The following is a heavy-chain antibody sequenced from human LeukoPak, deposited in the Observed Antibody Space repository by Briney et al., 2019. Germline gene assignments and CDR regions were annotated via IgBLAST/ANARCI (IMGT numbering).Heavy chain of an antibody. J-gene: IGHJ4*02. CDR3: VAVVDTSFDY. CDR1: VYTYTSYD. V-gene: IGHV1-8*01. Sequence: ASVKVSCKSSVYTYTSYDINWVRQATGQGVKWIGWMKPKRGNTGYAQKFQGRVTMTRDTSISTAYMELSSLRSEDTAVYYCVAVVDTSFDYWGEGTPVIVSS. D-gene: IGHD2-15*01. CDR2: MKPKRGNT.